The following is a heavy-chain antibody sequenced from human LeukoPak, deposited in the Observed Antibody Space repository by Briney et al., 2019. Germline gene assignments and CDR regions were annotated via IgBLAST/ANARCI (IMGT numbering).Heavy chain of an antibody. Sequence: GASVKVSCKASGYTLTGYSIHWVRQAPGQGLEWMGSINPKNGGTDYAQNFQDRVTMTADTSIGTVYMEMSSLMLNDTAMYYCARRHGDYWGQGALVTVSS. V-gene: IGHV1-2*02. CDR1: GYTLTGYS. J-gene: IGHJ4*02. CDR3: ARRHGDY. CDR2: INPKNGGT.